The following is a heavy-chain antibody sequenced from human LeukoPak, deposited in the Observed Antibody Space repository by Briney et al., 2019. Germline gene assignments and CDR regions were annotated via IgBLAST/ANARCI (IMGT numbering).Heavy chain of an antibody. CDR2: IYYSGST. CDR3: ARLEAGFGELNVSLGAFDY. D-gene: IGHD3-10*01. V-gene: IGHV4-39*01. CDR1: GGSISSSSYY. Sequence: PSETLPLTCTVSGGSISSSSYYWGWIRQPPGKGLEWIGSIYYSGSTYYNPSLKSRVTISVDTSKNQFSLKLSSVTAADTAVYYCARLEAGFGELNVSLGAFDYWGQGTLVTVSS. J-gene: IGHJ4*02.